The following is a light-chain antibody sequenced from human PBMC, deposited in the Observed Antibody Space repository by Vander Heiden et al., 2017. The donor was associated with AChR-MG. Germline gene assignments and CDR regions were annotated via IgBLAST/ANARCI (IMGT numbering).Light chain of an antibody. V-gene: IGLV1-44*01. CDR1: RSSIGRNT. Sequence: HSVLTQPPSASGTPGQRVTITCSVSRSSIGRNTVNWYKQVPGTAPKLFIYDNNQRPSGVPDRFSGSKSGTSAALAISGHQSEDEADYYCAAWDESLNGEVFGGGTKVTVL. CDR3: AAWDESLNGEV. J-gene: IGLJ2*01. CDR2: DNN.